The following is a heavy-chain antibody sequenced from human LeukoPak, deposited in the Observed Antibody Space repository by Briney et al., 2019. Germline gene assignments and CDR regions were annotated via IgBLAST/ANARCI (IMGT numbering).Heavy chain of an antibody. CDR2: IYSGGST. CDR1: GFTVSSNY. CDR3: ARDKAVTTGEGVSWAFDI. J-gene: IGHJ3*02. D-gene: IGHD4-17*01. Sequence: GGSLRLSCAASGFTVSSNYMSWVRQAPGKGLEWVSVIYSGGSTYYADSVKGRFTISRDNSKNTLYLQMNSLRAEDTAVYYCARDKAVTTGEGVSWAFDIWGQGTMVTVSS. V-gene: IGHV3-53*01.